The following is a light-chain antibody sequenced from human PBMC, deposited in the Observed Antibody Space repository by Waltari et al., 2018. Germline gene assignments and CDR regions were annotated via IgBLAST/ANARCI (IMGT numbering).Light chain of an antibody. V-gene: IGKV4-1*01. CDR1: QNILYSSNNKNY. J-gene: IGKJ1*01. Sequence: DIVMTQSPDSLAVPLGERATINCESRQNILYSSNNKNYLSWYQQKPGQPPKLLISWASTRESGVPDRFSGSGSGTDFTLTISSLQAEDVATYYCQQYYSHLPSFGQGTKVEIK. CDR2: WAS. CDR3: QQYYSHLPS.